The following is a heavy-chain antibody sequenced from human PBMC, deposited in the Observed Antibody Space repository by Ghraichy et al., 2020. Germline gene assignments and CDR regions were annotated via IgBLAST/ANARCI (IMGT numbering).Heavy chain of an antibody. CDR1: GFIVSTTY. V-gene: IGHV3-53*01. Sequence: GGSLRLSCAASGFIVSTTYMSWVRQAPGKGLEWVSIIFAGDNTFYADSVRGRFTISRDNSRNTLYLQMNSLRVEDTAVYYCARDRDYYDAFDIWGQGTMVTVSS. J-gene: IGHJ3*02. CDR3: ARDRDYYDAFDI. CDR2: IFAGDNT. D-gene: IGHD3-10*01.